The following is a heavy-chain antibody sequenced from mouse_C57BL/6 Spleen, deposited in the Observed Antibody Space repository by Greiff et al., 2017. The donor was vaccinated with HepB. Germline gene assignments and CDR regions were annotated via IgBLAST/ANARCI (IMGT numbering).Heavy chain of an antibody. V-gene: IGHV1-76*01. J-gene: IGHJ2*01. CDR1: GYTFTDYY. D-gene: IGHD1-1*01. Sequence: QVQLQQSGAELVRPGASVKLSCKASGYTFTDYYINWVKQRPGQGLEWIARIYPGSGNTYYNGKFKGKATLTAEKSSSTAYMQLSSLTSEDSAVYFCARNYYGSSLFDYWGQGTTLTVSS. CDR3: ARNYYGSSLFDY. CDR2: IYPGSGNT.